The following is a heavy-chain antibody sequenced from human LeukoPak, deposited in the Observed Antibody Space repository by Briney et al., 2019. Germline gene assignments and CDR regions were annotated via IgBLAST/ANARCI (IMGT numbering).Heavy chain of an antibody. CDR1: GFTFSSYG. Sequence: PGGSLRLSCAASGFTFSSYGMYWVRQAPGKGLEWVAFIRYDGSNKYYADSVKGRFTVSRDNSKNTLYLQMKSLRAEDTAVYYCARGNRYSSSGGFDYWGQGTLVTVSS. CDR3: ARGNRYSSSGGFDY. D-gene: IGHD6-6*01. CDR2: IRYDGSNK. V-gene: IGHV3-30*02. J-gene: IGHJ4*02.